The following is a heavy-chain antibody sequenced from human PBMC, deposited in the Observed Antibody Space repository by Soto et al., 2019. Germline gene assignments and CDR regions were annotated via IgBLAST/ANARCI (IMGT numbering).Heavy chain of an antibody. CDR1: GFTFSSYA. V-gene: IGHV3-23*01. CDR3: ARDRGNPDSFDL. Sequence: GGSLRLSCAASGFTFSSYAMSWVRQAPGKGLEWLSHISGSGGTIVYAGSVKGRFTISRDNAKNTLYLQMNSLRVEDTAVYYCARDRGNPDSFDLWGQGTMVTVSS. J-gene: IGHJ3*01. CDR2: ISGSGGTI. D-gene: IGHD3-10*01.